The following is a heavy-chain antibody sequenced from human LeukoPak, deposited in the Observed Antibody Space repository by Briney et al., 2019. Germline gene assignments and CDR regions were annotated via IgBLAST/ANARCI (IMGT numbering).Heavy chain of an antibody. J-gene: IGHJ4*02. D-gene: IGHD6-13*01. Sequence: SETLSLTCTVSGGSISSGDYYWSWIRQPPGKGLEWIGYIYNNGRTYYNPSLKSRVTISVDTSKNLFSLKVSSVTAADAAVYYCARGRSSSWSSFDSWGQGTLVTVSS. CDR3: ARGRSSSWSSFDS. V-gene: IGHV4-30-4*01. CDR1: GGSISSGDYY. CDR2: IYNNGRT.